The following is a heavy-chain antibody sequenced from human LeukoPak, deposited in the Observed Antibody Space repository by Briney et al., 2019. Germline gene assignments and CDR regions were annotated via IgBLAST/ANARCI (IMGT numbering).Heavy chain of an antibody. V-gene: IGHV1-18*01. CDR3: ATGLLFGELRKGFDY. CDR2: ISAYNGNT. Sequence: ASLKVSCKASGYTFTSYGISWVRQAPGQGLEWMGWISAYNGNTNYAQKLQGKVTMTTDTSTSTVYMELRSLRSEDTAVYYCATGLLFGELRKGFDYWGQGTLVTVSS. CDR1: GYTFTSYG. D-gene: IGHD3-10*01. J-gene: IGHJ4*02.